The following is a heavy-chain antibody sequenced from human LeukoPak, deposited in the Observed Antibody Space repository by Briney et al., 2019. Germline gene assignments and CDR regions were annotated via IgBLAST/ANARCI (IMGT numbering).Heavy chain of an antibody. CDR1: GFTVSSNY. CDR2: IYSGGTT. Sequence: GGSLRLSCAASGFTVSSNYMSWVRQAPGKGLEWVSIIYSGGTTYYADSVKGRFTISRDNSENTLYLQMNSLRAEDTAVYYCARGRLGVPAFHKREGGFDPWGQGTLVTVSS. V-gene: IGHV3-66*01. D-gene: IGHD2-2*01. CDR3: ARGRLGVPAFHKREGGFDP. J-gene: IGHJ5*02.